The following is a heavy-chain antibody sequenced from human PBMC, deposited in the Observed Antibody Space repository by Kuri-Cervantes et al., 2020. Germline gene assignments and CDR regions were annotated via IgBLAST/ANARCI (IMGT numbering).Heavy chain of an antibody. CDR3: YSSSWDDY. J-gene: IGHJ4*02. V-gene: IGHV3-21*04. CDR2: ISSSSSYI. D-gene: IGHD6-13*01. CDR1: GFTFDDYA. Sequence: ETLSLTCAASGFTFDDYAMHWVRQAPGKGLEWVSSISSSSSYIYYADSVKGRFTISRDNAKNSLYLQMNSLRAEDTAVYYCYSSSWDDYWGQGTLVTVSS.